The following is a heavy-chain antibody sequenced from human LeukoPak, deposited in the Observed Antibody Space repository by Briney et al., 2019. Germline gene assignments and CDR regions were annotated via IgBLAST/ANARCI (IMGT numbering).Heavy chain of an antibody. CDR1: GYTFTSYA. V-gene: IGHV1-3*01. Sequence: GASVKVSCKASGYTFTSYAMHWVRQAPGQRLEWMGWINAGNGNTKYSQKFQGRVTITRDTSASTAYMELSSLRSEDTAVYYCARERRSWGYCYYYGMDVWGQGTTVTVSS. CDR2: INAGNGNT. J-gene: IGHJ6*02. CDR3: ARERRSWGYCYYYGMDV. D-gene: IGHD3-22*01.